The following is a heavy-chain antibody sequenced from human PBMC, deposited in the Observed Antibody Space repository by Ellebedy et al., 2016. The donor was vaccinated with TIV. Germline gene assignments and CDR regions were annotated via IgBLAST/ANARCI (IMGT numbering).Heavy chain of an antibody. CDR3: ARDPDII. D-gene: IGHD5-12*01. CDR1: GFTFNNYA. J-gene: IGHJ4*02. Sequence: GGSLRLSXAASGFTFNNYAMNWVRQAPGKGPEWVSAISGDADATYYAVSVKGRFTISRDNAKNSLFLQMNSLRAEDTAVYYCARDPDIIWGQGTLVTVSS. CDR2: ISGDADAT. V-gene: IGHV3-23*01.